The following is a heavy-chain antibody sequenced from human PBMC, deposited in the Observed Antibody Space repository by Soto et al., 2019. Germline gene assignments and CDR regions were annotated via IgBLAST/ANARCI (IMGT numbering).Heavy chain of an antibody. CDR2: ISSSSSTI. J-gene: IGHJ2*01. V-gene: IGHV3-48*02. Sequence: GVSLRLSCSASGLPFSSYSMNGVRQAPGKGLEWVSYISSSSSTIYYADSVKGRFTISRDNAKNSLYLQMNSLRDEDTAVYYCARVTVVNWYFDLWGRGTLVTVPS. D-gene: IGHD2-15*01. CDR3: ARVTVVNWYFDL. CDR1: GLPFSSYS.